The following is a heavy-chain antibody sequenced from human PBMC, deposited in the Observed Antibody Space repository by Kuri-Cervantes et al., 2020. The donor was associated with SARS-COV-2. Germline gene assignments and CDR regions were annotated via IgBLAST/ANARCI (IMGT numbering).Heavy chain of an antibody. CDR3: ARAAEGRCYFDY. J-gene: IGHJ4*02. V-gene: IGHV4-38-2*01. Sequence: GSLRLSCAVSGYSISSGYYWGWIRQPPGKGLEWIGSIYHSGSTYYNPSLKSRVTISVDTSKNQFSLKLSSVTAADTAVYYCARAAEGRCYFDYWGQGTLVTVSS. CDR2: IYHSGST. CDR1: GYSISSGYY. D-gene: IGHD6-25*01.